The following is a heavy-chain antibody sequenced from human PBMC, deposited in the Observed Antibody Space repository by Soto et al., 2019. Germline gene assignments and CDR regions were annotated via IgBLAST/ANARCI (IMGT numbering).Heavy chain of an antibody. Sequence: PSETLSLTCTVSGGSISSYYWSWIRQPPGKGLEWIGYIYYSGSTNYNPSLKSRVTISVDTSKNQFSLKLSSVTAADAAVYYCARLGDAFDIWGQGTMVTVSS. CDR1: GGSISSYY. D-gene: IGHD6-13*01. V-gene: IGHV4-59*01. CDR2: IYYSGST. J-gene: IGHJ3*02. CDR3: ARLGDAFDI.